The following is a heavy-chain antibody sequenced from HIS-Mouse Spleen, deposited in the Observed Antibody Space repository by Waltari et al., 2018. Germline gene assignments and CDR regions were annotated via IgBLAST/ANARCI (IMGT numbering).Heavy chain of an antibody. V-gene: IGHV3-53*01. Sequence: EVQLVESGGGLIQPGGSLRLSCAASGFTVSRNYISWVLQAPGKGLEWVSVIYSGGSTYYADSVKGRFTISRDNSKNTLYLQMNSLRAEDTAVYYCARGGLAAAGWYFDLWGRGTLVTVSS. D-gene: IGHD6-13*01. J-gene: IGHJ2*01. CDR3: ARGGLAAAGWYFDL. CDR2: IYSGGST. CDR1: GFTVSRNY.